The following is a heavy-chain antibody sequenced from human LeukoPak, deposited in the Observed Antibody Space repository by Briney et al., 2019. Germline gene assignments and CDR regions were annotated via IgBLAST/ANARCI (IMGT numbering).Heavy chain of an antibody. D-gene: IGHD6-13*01. Sequence: SVTVSCKASGGTFSSYAISWVRQAPGQGLEWMGGIIPIFGTANYAQKFQGRVTITADESTSTAYMELSSLRSEDTAVCYCARVGQGVLDIWGQGTMVTVSS. J-gene: IGHJ3*02. CDR2: IIPIFGTA. V-gene: IGHV1-69*01. CDR1: GGTFSSYA. CDR3: ARVGQGVLDI.